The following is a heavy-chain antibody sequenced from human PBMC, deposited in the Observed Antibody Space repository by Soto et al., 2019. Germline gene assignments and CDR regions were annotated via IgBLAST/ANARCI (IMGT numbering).Heavy chain of an antibody. Sequence: PWGSLGVCCASYGLTFDDYAMHWVRQAPGKGLEWVSGISWNSGSIGYADSVKGRFTISRDNAKNSLYLQMNSLRAEDTALYYCAKEVRGGKRESSYYYGMDVWGQGTTVTVSS. CDR1: GLTFDDYA. CDR2: ISWNSGSI. V-gene: IGHV3-9*01. D-gene: IGHD3-10*01. CDR3: AKEVRGGKRESSYYYGMDV. J-gene: IGHJ6*01.